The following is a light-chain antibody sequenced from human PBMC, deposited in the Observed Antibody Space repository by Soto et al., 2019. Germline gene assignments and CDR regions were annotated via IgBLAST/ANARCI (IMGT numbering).Light chain of an antibody. CDR1: SSDIGDYDY. V-gene: IGLV2-11*01. CDR2: DVT. J-gene: IGLJ1*01. CDR3: CSYAGTYTYV. Sequence: QSALTQPRSVSGSPGQSVTISCTGTSSDIGDYDYVSWYQQHPGKAPKVMIYDVTKRPSGVPDRFSGSKSGNTASLTISWLQAEDEADYYCCSYAGTYTYVFGTGTKLTVL.